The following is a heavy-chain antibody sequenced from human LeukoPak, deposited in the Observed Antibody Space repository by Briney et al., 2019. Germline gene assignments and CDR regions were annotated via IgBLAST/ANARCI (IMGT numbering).Heavy chain of an antibody. CDR2: IYYSGST. V-gene: IGHV4-39*02. D-gene: IGHD3-22*01. J-gene: IGHJ3*02. Sequence: PSETLSLTCTVSGGSISSSSDYWGWIRQPPGKGLEWIGSIYYSGSTYYNRSLKSRVTISVDTSKNQFSLKLSPVTAADTAVYYCARDYDNSGYYRVDAFDIWGQGTMVTVSS. CDR1: GGSISSSSDY. CDR3: ARDYDNSGYYRVDAFDI.